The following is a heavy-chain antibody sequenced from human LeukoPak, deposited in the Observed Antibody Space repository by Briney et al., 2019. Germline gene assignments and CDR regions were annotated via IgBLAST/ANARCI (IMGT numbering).Heavy chain of an antibody. Sequence: GRSLRLSCAASGFTFDDYAIHWVRQAPGKGLEWLSTISWNSGTRGYADSVQGRFTISRDNAMNSLYLQMNSLRAEDTALYYCAKDLGMYGDSPNFYSYGMDVWGPGTTVTVSS. J-gene: IGHJ6*02. D-gene: IGHD4-17*01. CDR1: GFTFDDYA. CDR3: AKDLGMYGDSPNFYSYGMDV. CDR2: ISWNSGTR. V-gene: IGHV3-9*01.